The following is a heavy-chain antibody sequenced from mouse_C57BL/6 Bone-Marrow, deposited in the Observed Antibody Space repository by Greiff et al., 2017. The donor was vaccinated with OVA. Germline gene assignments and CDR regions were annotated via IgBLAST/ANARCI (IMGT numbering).Heavy chain of an antibody. D-gene: IGHD1-1*01. J-gene: IGHJ3*01. CDR1: GFSLTSYG. CDR2: IWSDGSK. Sequence: QVQLMESGPGLVAPSQCLSLSCTASGFSLTSYGVHWVRQPPGKGLEWLAMIWSDGSKTYNSALKARLSISKDNSKSQVFLKMNSLQTGDTAMYYCARQNYYGSSSWFAYWGQGTLVTVSA. CDR3: ARQNYYGSSSWFAY. V-gene: IGHV2-6-1*01.